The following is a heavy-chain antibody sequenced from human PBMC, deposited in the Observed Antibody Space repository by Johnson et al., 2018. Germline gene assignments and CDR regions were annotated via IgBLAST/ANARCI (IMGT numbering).Heavy chain of an antibody. Sequence: EVQLVESGGGVVQPGRSLRLSCAASGFTFDDYAMTWVRQAPGKGLEWVSGISGSGNSTYYADSVKGRFTISRDNSKNSLFLQMDSLRAEETAVYYCARERYFDSSGYYYLDAFDIWCQGTMITVSS. CDR3: ARERYFDSSGYYYLDAFDI. J-gene: IGHJ3*02. D-gene: IGHD3-22*01. CDR1: GFTFDDYA. V-gene: IGHV3-23*04. CDR2: ISGSGNST.